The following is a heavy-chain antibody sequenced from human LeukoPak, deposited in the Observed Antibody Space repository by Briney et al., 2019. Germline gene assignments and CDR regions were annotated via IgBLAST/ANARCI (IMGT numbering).Heavy chain of an antibody. CDR1: GYTFTSYY. J-gene: IGHJ6*03. V-gene: IGHV1-46*01. D-gene: IGHD5-12*01. CDR3: ARRGYPVYYYYMDV. Sequence: GASVKVSCRASGYTFTSYYMHWVRQAPGQGLEWMGIINPSGGSTSYAQKFQGRVTMTRDTSTSTVYMELRSLRSDDTAVYYCARRGYPVYYYYMDVWGKGTTVTISS. CDR2: INPSGGST.